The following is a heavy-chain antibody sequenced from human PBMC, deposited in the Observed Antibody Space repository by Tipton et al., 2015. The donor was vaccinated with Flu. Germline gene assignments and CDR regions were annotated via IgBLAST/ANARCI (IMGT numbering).Heavy chain of an antibody. CDR2: ISSSGSTI. CDR3: ARDSGYSYGIIDY. CDR1: GFTFSSYE. V-gene: IGHV3-48*03. Sequence: SLRLSCAASGFTFSSYEMNWVRQAPGKGLEWVSYISSSGSTIYYADSVKGRLTISRDNAKNSLYLQMNSLRAEDTAVYYCARDSGYSYGIIDYWGQGTLVTVSS. J-gene: IGHJ4*02. D-gene: IGHD5-18*01.